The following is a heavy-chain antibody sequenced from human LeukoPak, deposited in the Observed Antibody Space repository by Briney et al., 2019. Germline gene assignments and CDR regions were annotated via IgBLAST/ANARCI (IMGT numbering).Heavy chain of an antibody. Sequence: SETLSLTCTVSGGSISSSSYYWGWIRQPPGKGLEWIGSMYYSGSTYYNPSLKSRVTISVDTSKNQFSLKLSSVTAADTAVYYCARQTTFYYYYGMDVWGQGTTVTVSS. J-gene: IGHJ6*02. CDR3: ARQTTFYYYYGMDV. D-gene: IGHD2/OR15-2a*01. V-gene: IGHV4-39*07. CDR1: GGSISSSSYY. CDR2: MYYSGST.